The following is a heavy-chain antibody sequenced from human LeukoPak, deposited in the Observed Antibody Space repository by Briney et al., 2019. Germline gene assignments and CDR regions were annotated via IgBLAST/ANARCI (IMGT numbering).Heavy chain of an antibody. Sequence: SETLSLTCTVSGGSISSGDYYRSWIRQPPGTGLEWIGHIYYSGSTYYSPSLKSRVTISVDTSKNQFSLKLSSVNAADTAVYYCAREFYGMDVWGQGTTVTVSS. CDR1: GGSISSGDYY. J-gene: IGHJ6*02. V-gene: IGHV4-30-4*01. CDR2: IYYSGST. CDR3: AREFYGMDV.